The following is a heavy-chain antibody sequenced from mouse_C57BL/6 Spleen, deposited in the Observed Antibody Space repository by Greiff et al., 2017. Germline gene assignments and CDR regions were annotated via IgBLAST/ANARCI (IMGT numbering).Heavy chain of an antibody. J-gene: IGHJ3*01. CDR1: GYSFTDYE. CDR3: TRGDGSSSWFAD. D-gene: IGHD3-1*01. CDR2: LDPDTGGT. V-gene: IGHV1-15*01. Sequence: QVQLQQSGAELVRPGASVTLSCKASGYSFTDYEMHWVKQTPVHGLEWIGALDPDTGGTAYNQTFKGTAILTADKSSSTASMELRSLTSEDSSVYYWTRGDGSSSWFADWGQGTLVTVSA.